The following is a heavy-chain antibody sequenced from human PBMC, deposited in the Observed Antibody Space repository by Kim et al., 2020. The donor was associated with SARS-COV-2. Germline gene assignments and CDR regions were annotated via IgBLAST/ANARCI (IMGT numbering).Heavy chain of an antibody. CDR3: ARGLVVVPAAMPDYYYYGMDV. CDR2: IYHSGST. J-gene: IGHJ6*02. V-gene: IGHV4-4*02. Sequence: SETLSLTCAVSGGSISSSNWWSWVRQPPGKGLEWIGEIYHSGSTNYNPSLKSRVTISVDKSKNQFSLKLSSVTAADTAVYYCARGLVVVPAAMPDYYYYGMDVWGQGTTVTVSS. D-gene: IGHD2-2*01. CDR1: GGSISSSNW.